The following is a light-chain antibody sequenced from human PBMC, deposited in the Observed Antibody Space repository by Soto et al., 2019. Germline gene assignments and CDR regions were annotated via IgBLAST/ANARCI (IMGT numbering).Light chain of an antibody. J-gene: IGKJ3*01. Sequence: EIVLTQSPGTLSLSPGETATLSCRASQSVSSSYLAWYQQKPGQPPRLLIYGSFSRATGIPDRFSASGSGTDFTLTISRLEPEDFAVYYCQQYGGSPAFTFCPGTKVYLK. CDR1: QSVSSSY. V-gene: IGKV3-20*01. CDR2: GSF. CDR3: QQYGGSPAFT.